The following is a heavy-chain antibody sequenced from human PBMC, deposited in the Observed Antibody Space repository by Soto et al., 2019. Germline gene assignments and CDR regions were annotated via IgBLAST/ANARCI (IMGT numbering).Heavy chain of an antibody. CDR2: IYQSGTT. CDR3: SRARAVTFNWFDP. CDR1: GGSISSGAYS. Sequence: SETLSLTCAVSGGSISSGAYSWSWIRQPPGKGLEWIGYIYQSGTTYYNPSLKSRVTISIDRSKNQFSLKLTSVTAADTAVYYRSRARAVTFNWFDPWGQGTLVTISS. V-gene: IGHV4-30-2*01. D-gene: IGHD4-17*01. J-gene: IGHJ5*02.